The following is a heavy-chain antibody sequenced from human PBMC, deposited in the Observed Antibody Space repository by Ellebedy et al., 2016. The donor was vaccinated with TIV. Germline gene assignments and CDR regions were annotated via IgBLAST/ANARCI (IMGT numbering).Heavy chain of an antibody. CDR1: GGSISSYY. CDR2: IYYSGST. V-gene: IGHV4-59*01. Sequence: SETLSLTCTVSGGSISSYYWGWIRQPPGKGLEWVGYIYYSGSTNYNPYLKSRVTISVDTSKNQFSLKLYSVTAADTAVYYCARVGYSSSARWFDPWGQGTLVTVSS. D-gene: IGHD6-13*01. J-gene: IGHJ5*02. CDR3: ARVGYSSSARWFDP.